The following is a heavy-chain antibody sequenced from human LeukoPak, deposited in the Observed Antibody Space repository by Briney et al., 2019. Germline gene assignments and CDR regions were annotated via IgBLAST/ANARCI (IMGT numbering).Heavy chain of an antibody. Sequence: GGSLRLSCAASGFTFSSYGMHWVRQAPGKGLEWVAVISYDGSNKYYADSVKGRFTISRDNSKNTLYLQMNSLRAEDAAVYYCAKDLLTPYYYYGIDVWGKGTTVTVSS. V-gene: IGHV3-30*18. D-gene: IGHD2-15*01. CDR1: GFTFSSYG. CDR3: AKDLLTPYYYYGIDV. J-gene: IGHJ6*04. CDR2: ISYDGSNK.